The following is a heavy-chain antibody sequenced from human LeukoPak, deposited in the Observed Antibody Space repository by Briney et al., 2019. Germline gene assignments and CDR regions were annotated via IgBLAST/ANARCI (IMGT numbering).Heavy chain of an antibody. CDR2: IYYSGST. V-gene: IGHV4-59*12. J-gene: IGHJ6*03. CDR1: GGSISSYY. D-gene: IGHD6-19*01. Sequence: SETLSLTCTVSGGSISSYYWSWIRQPPGKGLEWIGYIYYSGSTNYNPSLKSRVTISVDTSKNQFSLKLSSVTAADTAVYYCARSNGQWLVRGGYYYMDVWGKGTTVTVSS. CDR3: ARSNGQWLVRGGYYYMDV.